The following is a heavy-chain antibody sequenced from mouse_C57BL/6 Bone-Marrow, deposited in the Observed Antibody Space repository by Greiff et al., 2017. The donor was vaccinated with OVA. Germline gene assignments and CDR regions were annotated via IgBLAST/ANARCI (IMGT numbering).Heavy chain of an antibody. J-gene: IGHJ3*01. D-gene: IGHD1-1*01. CDR2: IDPSDSYT. CDR3: ARDYYGDWFAY. V-gene: IGHV1-50*01. CDR1: GYTFTSYW. Sequence: VQLQQPGAELVKPGASVKLSCKASGYTFTSYWMQWVKQRPGQGLEWIGEIDPSDSYTNYNQQFKGKATLTVDTSASTAYMQLSSLTSEDSAVYYCARDYYGDWFAYWGQGTLVTVSA.